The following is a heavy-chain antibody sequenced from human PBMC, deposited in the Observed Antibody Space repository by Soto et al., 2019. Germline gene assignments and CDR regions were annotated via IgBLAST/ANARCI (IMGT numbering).Heavy chain of an antibody. CDR1: GGSISSYY. CDR3: AREWGLYAFDI. Sequence: SETLSLTCTVSGGSISSYYWSWIRQPPGKGLEWIGYIYYSGSTNYNPSLKSRVTISVDTSKNQFSLKLSSVTAADTAVYYCAREWGLYAFDIWGQGTMVTVSS. J-gene: IGHJ3*02. V-gene: IGHV4-59*01. D-gene: IGHD1-26*01. CDR2: IYYSGST.